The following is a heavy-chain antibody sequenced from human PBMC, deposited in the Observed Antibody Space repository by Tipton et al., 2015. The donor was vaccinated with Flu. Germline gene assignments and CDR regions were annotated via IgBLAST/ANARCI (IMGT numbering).Heavy chain of an antibody. CDR2: IYPGDFDT. V-gene: IGHV5-51*01. CDR3: VRHQDGDYYYDF. D-gene: IGHD2-21*01. Sequence: QLVQSGPEVKKPGASLRISCKASGYKFTTYWIGWVRQMPGKGLEWMGIIYPGDFDTRYGPSFEGQVTISADTVINTAYLQWNSLGASDTAMYYCVRHQDGDYYYDFWGQGTLVTISS. CDR1: GYKFTTYW. J-gene: IGHJ4*02.